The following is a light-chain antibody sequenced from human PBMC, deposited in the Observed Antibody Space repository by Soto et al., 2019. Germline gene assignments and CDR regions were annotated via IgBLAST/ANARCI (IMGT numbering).Light chain of an antibody. CDR2: AAS. J-gene: IGKJ1*01. V-gene: IGKV1-39*01. Sequence: IQMTQSPSSLSASVGDRVTITCRASQSISSYLNWYQQKPGKAPKLLIYAASSLQSGVPSRFSGSGSVTYFTLTISSLQPEDFATYYCQQSYSAFWTFGQGTKVEIK. CDR3: QQSYSAFWT. CDR1: QSISSY.